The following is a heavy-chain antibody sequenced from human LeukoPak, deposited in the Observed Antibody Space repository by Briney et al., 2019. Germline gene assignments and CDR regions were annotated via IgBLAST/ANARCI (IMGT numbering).Heavy chain of an antibody. CDR3: ARDDYGDPLKY. D-gene: IGHD4-17*01. CDR2: ISAYNGNT. Sequence: ASVKVSCKASGGTFSSYAISWVRQAPGQGLEWMGWISAYNGNTNYAQKLQGRVTMTTDTSTSTAYMELRSLRSDDTAVYYCARDDYGDPLKYWGQGTLVTVSS. V-gene: IGHV1-18*01. J-gene: IGHJ4*02. CDR1: GGTFSSYA.